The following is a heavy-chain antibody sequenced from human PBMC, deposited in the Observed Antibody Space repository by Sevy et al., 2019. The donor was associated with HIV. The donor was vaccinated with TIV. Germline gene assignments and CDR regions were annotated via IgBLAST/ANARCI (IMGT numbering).Heavy chain of an antibody. CDR1: GFSFSDYF. CDR3: ARELWPGDY. CDR2: VDQSGSQK. D-gene: IGHD2-21*01. V-gene: IGHV3-7*01. J-gene: IGHJ4*02. Sequence: GGSLRLSCAASGFSFSDYFMGWVRQAPGKGLEWVANVDQSGSQKYYVGSVKGRFTISRDNAKNSVYLQMNRLRLDDTAVYYCARELWPGDYWGQGTLVTVSS.